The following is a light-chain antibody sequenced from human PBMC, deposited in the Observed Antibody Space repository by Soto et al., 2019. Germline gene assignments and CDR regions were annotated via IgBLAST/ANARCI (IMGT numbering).Light chain of an antibody. CDR2: AAS. CDR3: HQSYRTPVT. V-gene: IGKV1-39*01. Sequence: DIQMTQSPSSLSASVGDRVTITCRASQSISSYLNWYQQKPGKAPKLLIYAASNLQSGVPSRFSGGGSGTDFTLTITGLQPEDSATYYCHQSYRTPVTFGGGTRWIS. J-gene: IGKJ4*01. CDR1: QSISSY.